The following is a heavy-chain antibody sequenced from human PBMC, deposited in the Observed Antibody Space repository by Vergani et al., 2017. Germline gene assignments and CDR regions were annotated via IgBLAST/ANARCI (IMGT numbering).Heavy chain of an antibody. V-gene: IGHV3-33*01. CDR1: GFRFSSYG. CDR2: IWYDGSNK. CDR3: ARGRYYLGSGSYPYFYYYGLDV. J-gene: IGHJ6*02. Sequence: QVQLVESGGGAVQPGRSLRLSCAASGFRFSSYGMNWVRQAPGKGLEWVAVIWYDGSNKYYADSVKGRFTISRDNSQNTVNLQMNSLRAEDTGVYYCARGRYYLGSGSYPYFYYYGLDVWGQGTAVTVSS. D-gene: IGHD3-10*01.